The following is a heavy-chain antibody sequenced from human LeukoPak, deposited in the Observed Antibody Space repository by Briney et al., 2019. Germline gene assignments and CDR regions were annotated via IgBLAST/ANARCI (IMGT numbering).Heavy chain of an antibody. CDR3: ARGGGYCSGGSCYDDY. CDR2: IYYSGST. J-gene: IGHJ4*02. CDR1: GGSISSYY. D-gene: IGHD2-15*01. Sequence: KTSETLSLTCTVSGGSISSYYWSWIRQPPGKGLEWIGYIYYSGSTNYNPSLKSRVTISVDTSKNQFSLKLSSVTAADTAVYYCARGGGYCSGGSCYDDYWGQGTLVTVSS. V-gene: IGHV4-59*12.